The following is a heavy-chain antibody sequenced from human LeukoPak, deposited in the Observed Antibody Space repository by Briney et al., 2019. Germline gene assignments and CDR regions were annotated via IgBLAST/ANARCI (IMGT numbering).Heavy chain of an antibody. CDR1: GGSISSSGYY. V-gene: IGHV4-39*07. CDR3: ARDRGYSSRASYYFDY. D-gene: IGHD6-13*01. CDR2: IYYSGST. J-gene: IGHJ4*02. Sequence: PSETLSLTCSVSGGSISSSGYYWGWIRQPPVKGLEWIGSIYYSGSTYYNPSLKSRVTISVDTSKNQFSLKLSSVTAADTAVYYCARDRGYSSRASYYFDYWGQGTLVTVSS.